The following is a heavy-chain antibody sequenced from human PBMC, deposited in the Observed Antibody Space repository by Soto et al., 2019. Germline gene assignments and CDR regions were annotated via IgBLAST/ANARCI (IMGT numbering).Heavy chain of an antibody. Sequence: QVQLVQSGAEVKKPGSSVKVSCKASGGTFSSYTISWVRQAPGQGLEGMGRIIPILGIANYAQKFQGRVTITADKSTSTAYMERSSLRSEDTAVYYCARGRTYYYDSSGAYFDYWGQGTLVTVSS. CDR3: ARGRTYYYDSSGAYFDY. V-gene: IGHV1-69*02. J-gene: IGHJ4*02. CDR2: IIPILGIA. D-gene: IGHD3-22*01. CDR1: GGTFSSYT.